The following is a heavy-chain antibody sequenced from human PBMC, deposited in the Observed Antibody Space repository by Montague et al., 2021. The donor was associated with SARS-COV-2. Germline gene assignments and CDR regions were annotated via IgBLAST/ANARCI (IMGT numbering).Heavy chain of an antibody. D-gene: IGHD3-10*01. CDR2: IYSSGST. J-gene: IGHJ5*02. Sequence: SETLSLTCTVSGGSISSYYWSWIRQPAGKGLEWIGRIYSSGSTNYNPSLKSRATMSVDTSRNQFSLKLTSVTAADTAVYYCARGRRSLWIGELGPGKDWFDPWGQGTLVTVSS. CDR1: GGSISSYY. V-gene: IGHV4-4*07. CDR3: ARGRRSLWIGELGPGKDWFDP.